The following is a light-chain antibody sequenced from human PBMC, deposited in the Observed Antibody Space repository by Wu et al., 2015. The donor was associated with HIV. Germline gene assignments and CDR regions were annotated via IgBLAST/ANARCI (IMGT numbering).Light chain of an antibody. CDR2: GAS. Sequence: EIVLTQSPATLSLSPGERVTLSCRASQTVASNYLAWYQQKPGQAPRLLIHGASYRATGIPDRFSGSGSGTDFTLTISRLEPEDFAVYYCQQYGSSPVTFGQGTKVEIK. V-gene: IGKV3-20*01. CDR3: QQYGSSPVT. CDR1: QTVASNY. J-gene: IGKJ1*01.